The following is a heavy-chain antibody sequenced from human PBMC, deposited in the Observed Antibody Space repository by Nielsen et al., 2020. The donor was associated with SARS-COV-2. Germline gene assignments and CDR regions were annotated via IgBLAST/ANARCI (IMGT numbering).Heavy chain of an antibody. Sequence: ASVKVSCKASRYTFTGYYMHWVRQAPGQGLEWMGRINPNSGGTNYAQKFQGRVTMTRDTSISTAYMELSRLRSDDTAVYYCARGADLEWLLSIVLVGGMDVWGQGTTVTVSS. CDR2: INPNSGGT. CDR3: ARGADLEWLLSIVLVGGMDV. D-gene: IGHD3-3*01. V-gene: IGHV1-2*06. J-gene: IGHJ6*02. CDR1: RYTFTGYY.